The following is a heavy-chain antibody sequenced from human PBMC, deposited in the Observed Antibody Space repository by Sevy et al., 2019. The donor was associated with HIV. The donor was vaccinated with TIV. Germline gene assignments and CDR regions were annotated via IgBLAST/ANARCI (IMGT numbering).Heavy chain of an antibody. Sequence: GGSLRLSCAASGFTFSSHAMHWVRQAPGKGLEGVAVISYDGSDKYYADSVKGRFTISRDNSKDTLYVQMNSLRSEDTAVYFCARDSVPVLPAAITYGLDFCGQGTTVTVSS. CDR3: ARDSVPVLPAAITYGLDF. D-gene: IGHD2-2*02. CDR1: GFTFSSHA. CDR2: ISYDGSDK. J-gene: IGHJ6*02. V-gene: IGHV3-30*04.